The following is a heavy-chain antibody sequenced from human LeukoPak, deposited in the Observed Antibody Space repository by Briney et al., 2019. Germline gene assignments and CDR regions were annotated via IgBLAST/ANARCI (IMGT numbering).Heavy chain of an antibody. Sequence: SETLSLTCTVSGGSISSYYWSWIRQPPGKGLEWIGYIHYSGSTNYNPSLKSRVTISVDTSKNQFSLKLTSVTAADTAVYYCAKTGYDSSGNWFDPWGQGTLVTVFS. CDR2: IHYSGST. J-gene: IGHJ5*02. CDR3: AKTGYDSSGNWFDP. D-gene: IGHD3-22*01. V-gene: IGHV4-59*01. CDR1: GGSISSYY.